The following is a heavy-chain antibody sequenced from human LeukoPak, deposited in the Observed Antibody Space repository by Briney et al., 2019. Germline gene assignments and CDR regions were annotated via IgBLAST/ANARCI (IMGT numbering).Heavy chain of an antibody. CDR1: GFTFSDYY. V-gene: IGHV3-11*04. J-gene: IGHJ4*02. Sequence: PGGSLRLSCAASGFTFSDYYMSWIRQAPGKGLEWVSYISSSGSTIYYADSVKSRFTISRDNAKNSLYLQMNNLRVEDTAVYYCARDQPIGYNYGYPFDNWGQGTLVTVSS. CDR3: ARDQPIGYNYGYPFDN. D-gene: IGHD5-18*01. CDR2: ISSSGSTI.